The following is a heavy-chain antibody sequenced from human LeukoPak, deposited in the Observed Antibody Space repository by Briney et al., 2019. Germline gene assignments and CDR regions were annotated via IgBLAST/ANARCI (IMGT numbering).Heavy chain of an antibody. CDR3: ARPSAAGSYYSGMDV. Sequence: PGASLKISCKGSGYSFSNYWIGWVRQMPGKGLEWMGIIYPGDSDTRYSPSFQGQVTISVDKSISTAYLQWSSLKASDTAMYCCARPSAAGSYYSGMDVWGKGTTVTVSS. J-gene: IGHJ6*04. D-gene: IGHD6-13*01. CDR2: IYPGDSDT. CDR1: GYSFSNYW. V-gene: IGHV5-51*01.